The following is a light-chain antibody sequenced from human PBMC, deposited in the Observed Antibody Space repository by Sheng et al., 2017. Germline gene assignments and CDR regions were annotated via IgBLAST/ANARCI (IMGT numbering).Light chain of an antibody. CDR1: QSVSSY. CDR3: QQYATSLYT. J-gene: IGKJ2*01. CDR2: DVS. V-gene: IGKV3-20*01. Sequence: DTVLTQSPATLSLSPGEGATLSCRASQSVSSYLAWYQQKPGQAPRLLVYDVSRRATGIPDQVQXQWVWTRLLLSPLSRLEASKNLSVIYCQQYATSLYT.